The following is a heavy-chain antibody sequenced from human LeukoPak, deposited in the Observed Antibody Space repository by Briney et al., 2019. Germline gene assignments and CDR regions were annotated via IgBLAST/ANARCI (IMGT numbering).Heavy chain of an antibody. CDR2: IYHSGTT. J-gene: IGHJ5*02. Sequence: SGTLSLTCTVSGGSISSSSYHWGWIRQPPGKGLEWIGYIYHSGTTYYNPSLKSRVTISIDRSKNQFSLKLSSVTAADTAVYYCARARDTTSGSNWFDPWGQGTLVTVSS. D-gene: IGHD1-26*01. CDR1: GGSISSSSYH. CDR3: ARARDTTSGSNWFDP. V-gene: IGHV4-39*07.